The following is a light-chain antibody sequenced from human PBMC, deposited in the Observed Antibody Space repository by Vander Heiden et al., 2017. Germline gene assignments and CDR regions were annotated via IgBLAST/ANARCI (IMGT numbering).Light chain of an antibody. CDR1: SSNIGSNT. CDR3: AAWDDSLNGWV. J-gene: IGLJ3*02. Sequence: QSVLTQPPSPSGTPGQRVTISCSGSSSNIGSNTVNWYQQLPGTAPKLLIYSNKQRPSGVPDRFSGSKSGTAASLAISGLQSEDEADYYCAAWDDSLNGWVFGGGTKLTVL. V-gene: IGLV1-44*01. CDR2: SNK.